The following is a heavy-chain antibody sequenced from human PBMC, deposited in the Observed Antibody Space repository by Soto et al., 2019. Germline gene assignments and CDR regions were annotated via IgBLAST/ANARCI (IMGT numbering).Heavy chain of an antibody. CDR2: ISGSGGST. CDR1: GFTFSSYA. Sequence: GGSLRLSCAASGFTFSSYAMSWVRQAPGKGLEWVSAISGSGGSTYYADSVKGRFTISRDNSKNTLYLQMNSLRAEDTAVYYCAKPSGDRYYYYYYGMDVWGQGTTVTVS. CDR3: AKPSGDRYYYYYYGMDV. V-gene: IGHV3-23*01. J-gene: IGHJ6*02.